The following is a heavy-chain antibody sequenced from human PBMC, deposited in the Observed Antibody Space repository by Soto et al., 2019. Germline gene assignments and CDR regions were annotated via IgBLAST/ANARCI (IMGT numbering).Heavy chain of an antibody. D-gene: IGHD3-9*01. CDR3: ARTLSDLLTGSVYNWFDP. Sequence: QVQLVQSGAEEKKPGASVKVSCKASGYTFTNYAMHWVRQAPGQRLEWMGWINAGNGNTKYSQKFQGRVTITRDTSASTAYMELSSLRSEDTAVYYCARTLSDLLTGSVYNWFDPWGQGTLVTVSS. CDR2: INAGNGNT. J-gene: IGHJ5*02. V-gene: IGHV1-3*05. CDR1: GYTFTNYA.